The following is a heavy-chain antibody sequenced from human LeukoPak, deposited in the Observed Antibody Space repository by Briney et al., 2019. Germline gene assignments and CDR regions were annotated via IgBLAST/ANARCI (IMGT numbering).Heavy chain of an antibody. CDR1: GGTFSSYA. Sequence: EASVKVSCKASGGTFSSYAISWVRQAPGQGLEWMGRIIPILGIANYAQKFQGRVTITADKSTSTAYMELSSLRSEDTAVYYCARPRKGNYGAFDIWGQGTMVTVSS. J-gene: IGHJ3*02. D-gene: IGHD4-11*01. CDR2: IIPILGIA. V-gene: IGHV1-69*04. CDR3: ARPRKGNYGAFDI.